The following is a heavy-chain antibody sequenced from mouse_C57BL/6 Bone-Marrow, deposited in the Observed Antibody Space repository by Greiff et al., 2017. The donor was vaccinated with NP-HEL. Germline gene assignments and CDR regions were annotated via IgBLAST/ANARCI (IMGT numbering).Heavy chain of an antibody. D-gene: IGHD1-1*01. CDR1: GFNIKDDY. CDR2: IDPENGDT. Sequence: DVQLQESGAELVRPGASVKLSCTASGFNIKDDYMHWVKQRPEQGLEWIGWIDPENGDTEYASKFQGKATITADTSSNTAYLQLSSLTSEDTAVYYCTPTVVAPYAMDYWGQGTSVTVSS. J-gene: IGHJ4*01. CDR3: TPTVVAPYAMDY. V-gene: IGHV14-4*01.